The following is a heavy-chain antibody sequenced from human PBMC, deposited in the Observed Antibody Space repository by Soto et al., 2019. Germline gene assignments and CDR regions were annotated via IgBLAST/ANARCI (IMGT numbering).Heavy chain of an antibody. D-gene: IGHD3-22*01. Sequence: GPSVKVSCKASGYTYSSYYIHWVRQATEHGLEWMAIINPSGGSTDYAQKFQGRVTLTRDTSTSTVHMELSSLRAEDTAVYYCARDPPDSSGYFFYYYGMDVWGQGTTVTVSS. CDR1: GYTYSSYY. CDR3: ARDPPDSSGYFFYYYGMDV. J-gene: IGHJ6*02. V-gene: IGHV1-46*01. CDR2: INPSGGST.